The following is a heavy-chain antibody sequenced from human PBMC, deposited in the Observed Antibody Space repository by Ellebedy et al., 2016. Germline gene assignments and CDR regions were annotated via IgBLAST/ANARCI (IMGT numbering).Heavy chain of an antibody. Sequence: GESLKISCAASGFTLSDHYMDWVRQAPGKGLEWVGRSKNKINSYTTEYAASVQGRFTISRDDSRKSVDLQMNSLKTEDTAMYYCALHWGVGGRGRNWGQGTLVTVSS. CDR3: ALHWGVGGRGRN. CDR2: SKNKINSYTT. CDR1: GFTLSDHY. V-gene: IGHV3-72*01. D-gene: IGHD2-15*01. J-gene: IGHJ4*02.